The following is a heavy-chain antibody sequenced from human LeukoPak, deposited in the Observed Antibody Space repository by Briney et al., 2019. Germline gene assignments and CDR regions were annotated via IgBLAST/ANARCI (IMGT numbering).Heavy chain of an antibody. CDR3: AQPDF. CDR2: IRFDGSAK. V-gene: IGHV3-30*02. Sequence: PGGSLRLSCVASGITFRSSSMHWVRQAPGKGLEWLAFIRFDGSAKYYADSVKGRFTVSRDNSKSTLYLQMNSLRAEDTAVYYCAQPDFWGQGTLATVSS. J-gene: IGHJ4*02. CDR1: GITFRSSS.